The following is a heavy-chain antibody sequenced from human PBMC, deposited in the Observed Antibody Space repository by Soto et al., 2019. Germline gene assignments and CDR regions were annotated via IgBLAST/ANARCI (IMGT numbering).Heavy chain of an antibody. D-gene: IGHD3-22*01. CDR1: GFTFSDNY. CDR3: ARDLSYYDSSGYFDY. V-gene: IGHV3-11*01. CDR2: ISDSGSII. Sequence: GGSLRLSCAASGFTFSDNYMSWIRQAPGKGLEWVSYISDSGSIIYYADSVKGRFTISRDNAKKSLYLQLNSLRAEDTAVYFCARDLSYYDSSGYFDYWGQGTLVTVFS. J-gene: IGHJ4*02.